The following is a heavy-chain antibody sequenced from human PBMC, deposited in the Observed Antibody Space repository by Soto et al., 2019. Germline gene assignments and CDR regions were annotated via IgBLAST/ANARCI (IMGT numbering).Heavy chain of an antibody. D-gene: IGHD6-13*01. Sequence: SETLSLTCTVSGGSISSSSYYWGWIRQPPGKGLEWIGSIYYSGSTYYNPSLKSRVTISVDTSKNQFSLKLGSVTAADTAVYYCARISSSWYRGIGYYYYGMDVWGQGTTVTVSS. CDR2: IYYSGST. CDR1: GGSISSSSYY. V-gene: IGHV4-39*01. CDR3: ARISSSWYRGIGYYYYGMDV. J-gene: IGHJ6*02.